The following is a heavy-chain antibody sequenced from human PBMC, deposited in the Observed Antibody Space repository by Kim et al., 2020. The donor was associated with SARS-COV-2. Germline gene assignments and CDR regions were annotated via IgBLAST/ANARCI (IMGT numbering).Heavy chain of an antibody. CDR2: ISSSGSTI. CDR3: ARVRGAAGPFYYYYYGMDV. V-gene: IGHV3-11*01. CDR1: GFTFSDYY. D-gene: IGHD6-13*01. Sequence: GGSLRLSCAASGFTFSDYYMSWIRQAPGKGLERVSYISSSGSTIYYADSVMGRFTISRDNAKNSLYLQMNSLRAEDTAVYYCARVRGAAGPFYYYYYGMDVWGQGTTVTVSS. J-gene: IGHJ6*02.